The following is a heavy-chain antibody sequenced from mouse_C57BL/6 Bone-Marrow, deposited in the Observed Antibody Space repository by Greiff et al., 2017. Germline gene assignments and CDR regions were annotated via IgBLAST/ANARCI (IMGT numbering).Heavy chain of an antibody. J-gene: IGHJ2*01. CDR3: ARRGLTGTLYYFDY. CDR2: INPNNGGT. Sequence: VQLQQSGPELVKPGASVKMSCKASGYTFTDYNMHWVKQSHGKSLEWIGYINPNNGGTSYNQKFTGKATLTVNKSSSTAYMELRSRTSEDYAVYYCARRGLTGTLYYFDYWGQGTTLTVSS. V-gene: IGHV1-22*01. D-gene: IGHD4-1*01. CDR1: GYTFTDYN.